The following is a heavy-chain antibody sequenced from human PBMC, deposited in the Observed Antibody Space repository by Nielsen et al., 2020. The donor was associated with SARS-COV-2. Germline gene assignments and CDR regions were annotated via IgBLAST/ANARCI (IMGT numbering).Heavy chain of an antibody. D-gene: IGHD3-16*01. J-gene: IGHJ4*02. V-gene: IGHV5-51*01. CDR2: IYPGDSDT. CDR3: ARQVPPRGFDY. CDR1: GYSFTSYW. Sequence: GESLKISCQGSGYSFTSYWIAWVRQMPGKGLEWMGVIYPGDSDTRYSPSFQGQVTISADKSISTAYLQWSSLKASDTAMYYCARQVPPRGFDYWGRGTLVTVSS.